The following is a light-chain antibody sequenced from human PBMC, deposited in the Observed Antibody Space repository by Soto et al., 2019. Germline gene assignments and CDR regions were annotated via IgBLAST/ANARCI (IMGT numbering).Light chain of an antibody. J-gene: IGKJ4*01. CDR2: DAS. CDR3: QQFSSYPLT. CDR1: QSVSNY. V-gene: IGKV3-11*01. Sequence: EIVLTQSPATLSLSPGERATLSCRASQSVSNYLAWYRQKPGQAPTLLLYDASNRATGIPPRFSGGGSGTDFTLTISRLEPEDFAVYYCQQFSSYPLTFGGGTKVDIK.